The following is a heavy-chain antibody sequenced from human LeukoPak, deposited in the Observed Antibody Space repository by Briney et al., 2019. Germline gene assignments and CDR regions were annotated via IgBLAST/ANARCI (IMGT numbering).Heavy chain of an antibody. CDR2: INHSGST. CDR1: GGSFSGYY. V-gene: IGHV4-34*01. J-gene: IGHJ2*01. Sequence: PSETLSLTCAVYGGSFSGYYWSWIRQPPGKGLEWIGEINHSGSTNYNPSLKSRVTISVDTSKNQFSPKLSSVTAADTAVYYCARGRTTTVVTPEARYFDLWGRGTLVTVSS. CDR3: ARGRTTTVVTPEARYFDL. D-gene: IGHD4-23*01.